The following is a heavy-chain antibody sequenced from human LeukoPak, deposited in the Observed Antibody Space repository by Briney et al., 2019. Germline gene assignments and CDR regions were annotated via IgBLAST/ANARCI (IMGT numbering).Heavy chain of an antibody. Sequence: PGGSLRLSCAASGFTFSSYVMNWVRQAPVKGLEWVSGISGSGRDTYYADSVKGRFTISRDNSKNTLYLQMNSLRADDTAVYYCATTYYDSSGYFPDFDYWGQGALVSVSS. J-gene: IGHJ4*02. CDR1: GFTFSSYV. CDR3: ATTYYDSSGYFPDFDY. D-gene: IGHD3-22*01. CDR2: ISGSGRDT. V-gene: IGHV3-23*01.